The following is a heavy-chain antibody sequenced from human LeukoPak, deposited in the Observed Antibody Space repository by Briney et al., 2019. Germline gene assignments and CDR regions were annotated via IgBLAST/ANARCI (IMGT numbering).Heavy chain of an antibody. CDR2: ISISSSYI. CDR1: GFTFSSYS. D-gene: IGHD3-10*01. V-gene: IGHV3-21*01. CDR3: ARDFRWFGTFDY. Sequence: EGSLRLSCAASGFTFSSYSMNWVRQAPGKGLEWVSSISISSSYIYYADSVKGRFTISRDNAKNSLYLQMNSLRAEDTAVYYCARDFRWFGTFDYWGQGTLVTVSS. J-gene: IGHJ4*02.